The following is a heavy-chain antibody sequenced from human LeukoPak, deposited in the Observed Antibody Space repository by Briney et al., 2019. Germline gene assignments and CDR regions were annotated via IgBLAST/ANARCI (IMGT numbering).Heavy chain of an antibody. CDR1: GGSIRNSDYY. Sequence: SETLSLTCKVSGGSIRNSDYYWGWIRQPPGKGLEWIGNIFYSGSTTHYNPSLKSRVTMSADTSKNQFSLKLTSVTAADTAVHYCARHVDGVSFALPRYYFDLWGQGTLVPVSS. CDR2: IFYSGSTT. J-gene: IGHJ4*02. V-gene: IGHV4-39*01. CDR3: ARHVDGVSFALPRYYFDL. D-gene: IGHD2-21*01.